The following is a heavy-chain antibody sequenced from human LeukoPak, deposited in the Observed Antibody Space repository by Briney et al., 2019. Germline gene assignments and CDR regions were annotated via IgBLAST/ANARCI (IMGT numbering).Heavy chain of an antibody. CDR1: GFTFSSYW. D-gene: IGHD2-2*01. CDR3: ARVVVVPAAITPGGFDY. Sequence: GGSLRLSCAASGFTFSSYWMSWVRQAPGKGLEWVANIKQDGSEKYYVDPVKGRFTISRDNAKNSLYLQMNSLRAEDTAVYYCARVVVVPAAITPGGFDYWGQGTLVTVSS. J-gene: IGHJ4*02. V-gene: IGHV3-7*01. CDR2: IKQDGSEK.